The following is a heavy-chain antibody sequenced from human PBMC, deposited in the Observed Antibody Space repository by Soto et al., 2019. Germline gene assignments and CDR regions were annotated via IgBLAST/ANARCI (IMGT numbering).Heavy chain of an antibody. Sequence: SETLSLTCTVSGVSISRGGYSWSWIRQPPGKGLEWIGYIYYGGSTYYNPSLKSRVTISVDTSKNQFSLKLSSVTAADTAVYYCARAATPSSIFGVVTLDVWGQGTTVTVSS. CDR2: IYYGGST. J-gene: IGHJ6*02. CDR1: GVSISRGGYS. D-gene: IGHD3-3*01. CDR3: ARAATPSSIFGVVTLDV. V-gene: IGHV4-30-2*05.